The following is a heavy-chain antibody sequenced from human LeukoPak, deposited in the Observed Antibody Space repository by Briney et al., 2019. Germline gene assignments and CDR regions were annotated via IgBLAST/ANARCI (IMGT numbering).Heavy chain of an antibody. D-gene: IGHD1-26*01. CDR3: TTVGATRGPFDY. Sequence: PGGPLRLSCAPSGFTFSNPGMSWVRKAPGKGLEWVGRIKSKTDGGTTDYAAPVKGRFTISRDDSKNTLYLQMNSLKTEDTAVYYCTTVGATRGPFDYWGQGTLVTVSS. J-gene: IGHJ4*02. CDR2: IKSKTDGGTT. CDR1: GFTFSNPG. V-gene: IGHV3-15*01.